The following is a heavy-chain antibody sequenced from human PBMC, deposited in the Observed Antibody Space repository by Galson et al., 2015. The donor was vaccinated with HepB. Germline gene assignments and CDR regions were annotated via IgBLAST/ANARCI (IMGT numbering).Heavy chain of an antibody. J-gene: IGHJ4*02. Sequence: SLRLSCAVSGFTFSIYWMSWVRQVPGKGLEWVANIKQNGGERYYVDSVKGRFTISRGNAKNSLYLQMNSLRAEDTAVYYCARDGWELPIFFDYWGQGSLVTVSS. CDR1: GFTFSIYW. D-gene: IGHD1-26*01. CDR3: ARDGWELPIFFDY. CDR2: IKQNGGER. V-gene: IGHV3-7*03.